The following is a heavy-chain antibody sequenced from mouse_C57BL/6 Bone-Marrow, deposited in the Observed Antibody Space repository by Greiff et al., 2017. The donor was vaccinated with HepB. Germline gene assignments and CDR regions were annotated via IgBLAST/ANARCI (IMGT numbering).Heavy chain of an antibody. CDR3: ARDAWTTVVEGYWYFDV. D-gene: IGHD1-1*01. V-gene: IGHV7-1*01. CDR1: GFTFSDFY. J-gene: IGHJ1*03. Sequence: EVKLMESGGGLVQSGRSLRLSCATSGFTFSDFYMEWVRQAPGKGLEWIAASRNKANDYTTEYSASVKGRFIVSRDTSQSILYLQMNALRAEDTAIYYCARDAWTTVVEGYWYFDVWGTGTTVTVSS. CDR2: SRNKANDYTT.